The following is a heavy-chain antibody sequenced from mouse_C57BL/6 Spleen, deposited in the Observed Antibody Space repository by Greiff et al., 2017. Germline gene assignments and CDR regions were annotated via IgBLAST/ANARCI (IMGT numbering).Heavy chain of an antibody. V-gene: IGHV1-52*01. CDR2: IDPSDSET. CDR1: GYTFTSYW. J-gene: IGHJ4*01. Sequence: QVQLQQPGAELVRPGSSVKLSCKASGYTFTSYWMHWVKQRPIQGLEWIGNIDPSDSETHYNQKFKDKATLTVDKSSSTAYRQLSSLTSEDSAVYYCARDIQGAMDYWGQGTSVTVSS. CDR3: ARDIQGAMDY.